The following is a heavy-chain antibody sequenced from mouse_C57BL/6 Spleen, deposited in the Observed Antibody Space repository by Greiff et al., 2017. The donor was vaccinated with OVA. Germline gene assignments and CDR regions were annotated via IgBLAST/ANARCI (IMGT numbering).Heavy chain of an antibody. CDR3: ARKSTTVDYYAMDY. J-gene: IGHJ4*01. CDR1: GFTFSDYG. Sequence: EVQGVESGGGLVKPGGSLKLSCAASGFTFSDYGMHWVRQAPEKGLEWVAYISSGSSTIYYADTVKGRFTISRDNAKNTLFLQITSLRSEDTAMYYCARKSTTVDYYAMDYWGQGTSVTVSS. CDR2: ISSGSSTI. D-gene: IGHD1-1*01. V-gene: IGHV5-17*01.